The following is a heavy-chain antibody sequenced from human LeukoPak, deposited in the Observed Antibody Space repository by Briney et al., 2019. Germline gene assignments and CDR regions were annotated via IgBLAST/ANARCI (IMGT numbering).Heavy chain of an antibody. Sequence: PSQTLSLTCAVSGGSISSGGYSWSWIRQPPGKGLEWIGYIYHSGSTYYNPSLKSRVTISVDGSKNQFSLKLSSVTAADTAVYYCARAPDYYYYGMDVWGQGTTVTVSS. CDR2: IYHSGST. CDR3: ARAPDYYYYGMDV. V-gene: IGHV4-30-2*01. J-gene: IGHJ6*02. CDR1: GGSISSGGYS.